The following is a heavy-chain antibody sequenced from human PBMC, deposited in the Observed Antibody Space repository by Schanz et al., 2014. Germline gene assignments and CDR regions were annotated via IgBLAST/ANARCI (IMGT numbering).Heavy chain of an antibody. Sequence: EVQLVESGGGLIQPGGSLRLSCAVSGFTVSSNYMSWVRQAPGKGLEWVSTVYMSAASTRYADSVKGRFIISRDSSKNTLFLQMNSLRPEDTALYFCARDEGRDGYNLAFDVWGQGTLATVSS. J-gene: IGHJ3*01. CDR3: ARDEGRDGYNLAFDV. CDR2: VYMSAAST. D-gene: IGHD5-12*01. CDR1: GFTVSSNY. V-gene: IGHV3-53*01.